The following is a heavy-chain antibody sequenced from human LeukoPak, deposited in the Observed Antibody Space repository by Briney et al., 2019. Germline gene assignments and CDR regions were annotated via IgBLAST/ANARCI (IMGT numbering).Heavy chain of an antibody. Sequence: PGGSLRLSCAASGFTFSNAWMSWVRQAPGKGLELVGRIKSKTDGGTTDYAAPVKGRFTISRDDSKNTLYLQMNSLKTEDTAVYYCTTESGLYCSRGSCYDTDYWGQGTLVTVSS. D-gene: IGHD2-15*01. CDR2: IKSKTDGGTT. J-gene: IGHJ4*02. CDR1: GFTFSNAW. CDR3: TTESGLYCSRGSCYDTDY. V-gene: IGHV3-15*01.